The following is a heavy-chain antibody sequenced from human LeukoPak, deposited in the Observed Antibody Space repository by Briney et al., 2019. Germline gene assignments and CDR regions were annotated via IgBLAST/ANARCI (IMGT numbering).Heavy chain of an antibody. D-gene: IGHD2-15*01. J-gene: IGHJ4*02. CDR1: GYIFTRYG. CDR2: ISAHYGNT. Sequence: ASVKVSCESCGYIFTRYGISWVRHAPGQGLEGVGWISAHYGNTNYAQKFQDRVTMTTDTSTNTACMELRSLRPDDTAVYYCARDFFHGHCSGLSCFLLDYWGQGSLVTVSS. CDR3: ARDFFHGHCSGLSCFLLDY. V-gene: IGHV1-18*04.